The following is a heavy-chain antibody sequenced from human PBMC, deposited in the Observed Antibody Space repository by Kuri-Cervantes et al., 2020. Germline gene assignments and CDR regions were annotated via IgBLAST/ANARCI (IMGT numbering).Heavy chain of an antibody. CDR1: GFSLSTSGVG. J-gene: IGHJ4*02. D-gene: IGHD6-19*01. CDR3: AHSSPLPDSSGWFSTFDY. CDR2: IYWDDDK. V-gene: IGHV2-5*02. Sequence: SGPTLVKPPQTLTLTCTFSGFSLSTSGVGVGWIRQPPGKALEWLALIYWDDDKRYSPSLKSRLTITKDTSKNQVVLTMTNMDPVDTATHYCAHSSPLPDSSGWFSTFDYWGQGTLVTVSS.